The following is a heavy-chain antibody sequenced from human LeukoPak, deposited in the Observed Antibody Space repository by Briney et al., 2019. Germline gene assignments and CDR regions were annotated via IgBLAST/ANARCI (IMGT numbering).Heavy chain of an antibody. Sequence: GGSLRLSCAASGFTFDDYGLSWVRQAPGKGLEWVSGITGSGGSTYYADSVKGRFTISRDNSKNTLYLQMNSLRAEDTAIYYCARDERLLSFLKWGQGTLVTVSS. V-gene: IGHV3-23*01. CDR2: ITGSGGST. CDR1: GFTFDDYG. D-gene: IGHD3-3*01. J-gene: IGHJ4*02. CDR3: ARDERLLSFLK.